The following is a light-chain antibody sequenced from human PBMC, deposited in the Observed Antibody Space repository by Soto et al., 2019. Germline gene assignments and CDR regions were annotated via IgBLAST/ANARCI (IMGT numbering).Light chain of an antibody. Sequence: EVVMTQSPATLSVSPGERATLSCRASQSVGSKLAWYQQKPGQAPRLLIFDAFTRATGIPARFSGSGSGTEFTLFISSLQSEAVAVYYCQQYTNWPPLTFGGGTKVEI. V-gene: IGKV3-15*01. CDR3: QQYTNWPPLT. CDR2: DAF. J-gene: IGKJ4*01. CDR1: QSVGSK.